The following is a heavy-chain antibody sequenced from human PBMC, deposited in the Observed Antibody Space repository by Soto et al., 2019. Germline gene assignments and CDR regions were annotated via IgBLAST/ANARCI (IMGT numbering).Heavy chain of an antibody. D-gene: IGHD6-19*01. CDR3: ARDPPSGQWLPRYYYGMDV. CDR1: GFTFSSYE. V-gene: IGHV3-48*03. CDR2: ISSSGSTI. J-gene: IGHJ6*02. Sequence: EVQLVESGGGLVQPGGSLRLSCAASGFTFSSYEMNWVRQAPGKGLEWVSYISSSGSTIYYADSVKGRFTISRDNAKNSLYLQMNSLGAEDTAVYYCARDPPSGQWLPRYYYGMDVWAKGPRSPSP.